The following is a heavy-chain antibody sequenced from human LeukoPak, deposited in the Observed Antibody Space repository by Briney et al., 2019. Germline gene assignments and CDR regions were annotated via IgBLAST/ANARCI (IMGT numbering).Heavy chain of an antibody. Sequence: GGSLRLSCSASGIFFEHYDMSWVRQAPGKGLEGVAVIWWDESNKYYADSVKGRFTISRDNSKNTLYLQMDSLRAEDTAVYYCARGDYGMDVWGQGTTVTVSS. J-gene: IGHJ6*02. V-gene: IGHV3-33*08. CDR3: ARGDYGMDV. CDR2: IWWDESNK. CDR1: GIFFEHYD.